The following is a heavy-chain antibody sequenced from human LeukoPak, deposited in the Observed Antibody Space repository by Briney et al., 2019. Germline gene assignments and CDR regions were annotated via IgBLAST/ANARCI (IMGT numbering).Heavy chain of an antibody. J-gene: IGHJ4*02. Sequence: GESLKISCKGSGYSFPTYWIGWVRQMPGKGLEWMGIIYPGDSETRYSPSFQGQVTISADKSISTAYLQWSWLKASDTAMYYCARKSRADYWGQGTLVTVSS. CDR3: ARKSRADY. CDR2: IYPGDSET. CDR1: GYSFPTYW. V-gene: IGHV5-51*01.